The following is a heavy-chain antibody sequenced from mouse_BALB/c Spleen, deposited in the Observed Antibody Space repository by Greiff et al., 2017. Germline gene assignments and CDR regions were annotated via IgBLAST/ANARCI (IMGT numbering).Heavy chain of an antibody. CDR1: GYTFTSYT. CDR2: INPSSGYT. V-gene: IGHV1-4*01. CDR3: ARYGDYDGFAY. J-gene: IGHJ3*01. D-gene: IGHD2-4*01. Sequence: QVQLKQSGAELARPGASVKMSCKASGYTFTSYTMHWVKQRPGQGLEWIGYINPSSGYTNYNQKFKDKATLTADKSSSTAYMQLSSLTSEDSAVYYCARYGDYDGFAYWGQGTLVTVSA.